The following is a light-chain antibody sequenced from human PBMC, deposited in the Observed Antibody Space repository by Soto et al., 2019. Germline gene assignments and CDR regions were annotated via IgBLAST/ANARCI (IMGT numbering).Light chain of an antibody. CDR3: QQRSNSPRT. J-gene: IGKJ4*01. CDR2: DAS. V-gene: IGKV3-11*01. Sequence: EIVLTQSPATLSLSLGERATLSCRASQSVSSYLAWYQQKPGQAPRLLIYDASNRATGIPARFSGSGSGTDLTLTISNLEPEDFAVYYCQQRSNSPRTFGGGTKVEIK. CDR1: QSVSSY.